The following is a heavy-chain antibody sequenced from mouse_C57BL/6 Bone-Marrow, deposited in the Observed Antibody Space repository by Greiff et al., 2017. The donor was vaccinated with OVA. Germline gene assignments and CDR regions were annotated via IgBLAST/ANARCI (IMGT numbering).Heavy chain of an antibody. CDR1: GFSLTSYG. Sequence: QVQLQQSGPGLVQPSQSLSITCTVSGFSLTSYGVHWVRQSPGKGLEWLGVIWSGGSTDYNAAFISRLSISKDNYKRQVFLKMNSLQADDTAIYYCARRGIGIYEAFAYWGQGTLVTVSA. CDR3: ARRGIGIYEAFAY. CDR2: IWSGGST. J-gene: IGHJ3*01. V-gene: IGHV2-2*01. D-gene: IGHD2-3*01.